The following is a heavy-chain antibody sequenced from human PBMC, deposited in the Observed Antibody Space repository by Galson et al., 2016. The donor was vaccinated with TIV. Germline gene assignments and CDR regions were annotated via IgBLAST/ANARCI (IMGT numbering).Heavy chain of an antibody. V-gene: IGHV3-30*18. Sequence: SLRLSCAASGFTFSSYAMSWVRQAPGKGLEWVAVIAYDGSYKHYAGSVKGRFTVSRDNSKTTLDLQMNSLGAEDTALYYCAKEENSGYYPNDAFDFWGQGTMVTVS. CDR2: IAYDGSYK. J-gene: IGHJ3*01. D-gene: IGHD3-3*01. CDR1: GFTFSSYA. CDR3: AKEENSGYYPNDAFDF.